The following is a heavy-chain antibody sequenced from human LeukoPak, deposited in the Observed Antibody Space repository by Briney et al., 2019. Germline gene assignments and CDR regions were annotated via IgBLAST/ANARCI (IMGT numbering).Heavy chain of an antibody. Sequence: PGGSLRLSCAASGFTFSSYAMHWVRQAPGKGLEWVAVISYDGSNKYYADSVKGRFTISRDNSKNTLYLQMNSLRAEDTAVYYCARADDYGGKLAEIDYWGQGTLVTVSS. CDR1: GFTFSSYA. J-gene: IGHJ4*02. V-gene: IGHV3-30-3*01. CDR2: ISYDGSNK. CDR3: ARADDYGGKLAEIDY. D-gene: IGHD4-23*01.